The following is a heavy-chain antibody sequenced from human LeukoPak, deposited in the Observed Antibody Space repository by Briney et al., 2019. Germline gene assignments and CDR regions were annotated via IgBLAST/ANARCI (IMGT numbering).Heavy chain of an antibody. D-gene: IGHD2-2*01. CDR3: ATGQDIVVVPAAPPGYYGMDV. CDR1: GGTFSSYA. J-gene: IGHJ6*04. Sequence: ASVKVSCKASGGTFSSYAISWVRQAPGQGLEWMGGIIPIFGTANYAQKFQGRVTITADESTSTAYMELSSLRSEDTAVYYCATGQDIVVVPAAPPGYYGMDVCGKGTTVTVSS. CDR2: IIPIFGTA. V-gene: IGHV1-69*01.